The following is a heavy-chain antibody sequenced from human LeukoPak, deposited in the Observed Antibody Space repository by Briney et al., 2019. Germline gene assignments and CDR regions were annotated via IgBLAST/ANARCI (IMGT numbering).Heavy chain of an antibody. D-gene: IGHD2-2*01. CDR3: ASQDIVVVPAPLDY. CDR2: ISSSGSTI. CDR1: GFTFSSYE. Sequence: RGSLRLSCAASGFTFSSYEMNWVRQAPGKGLGWVSYISSSGSTIYYADSVKGRFTISRDNAKNSLYLQMNSLRAEDTAVYYCASQDIVVVPAPLDYWGQGTLVTVSS. J-gene: IGHJ4*02. V-gene: IGHV3-48*03.